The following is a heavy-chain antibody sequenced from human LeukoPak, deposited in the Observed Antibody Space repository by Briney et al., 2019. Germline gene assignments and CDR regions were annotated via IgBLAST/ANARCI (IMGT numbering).Heavy chain of an antibody. CDR2: NIPIFGTA. D-gene: IGHD2-2*01. Sequence: GASVKVSCKASGGTFSSYAISWVRQAPGQGLEWMGVNIPIFGTANYAQKFQGRVTITADKSTSRAYMELSSLRSEDTAVYYCARVVREYCSSTSCYAYGDYCYYYYMDVWGKGTTVTVSS. J-gene: IGHJ6*03. V-gene: IGHV1-69*06. CDR1: GGTFSSYA. CDR3: ARVVREYCSSTSCYAYGDYCYYYYMDV.